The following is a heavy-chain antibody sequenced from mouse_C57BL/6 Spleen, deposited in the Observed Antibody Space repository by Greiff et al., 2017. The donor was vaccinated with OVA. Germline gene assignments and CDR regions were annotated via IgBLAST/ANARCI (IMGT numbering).Heavy chain of an antibody. Sequence: LKQSVAELVRPGASVKLSCTASGFNINNTHMHWVKQRPEQGLEWIGRIDPANGNTKYAPKFQGKATITADTSSNTAYLQLSSLTSEDTAIYYCARRWDEDAMDYWGQGTSVTVSA. CDR2: IDPANGNT. CDR1: GFNINNTH. V-gene: IGHV14-3*01. CDR3: ARRWDEDAMDY. J-gene: IGHJ4*01. D-gene: IGHD4-1*01.